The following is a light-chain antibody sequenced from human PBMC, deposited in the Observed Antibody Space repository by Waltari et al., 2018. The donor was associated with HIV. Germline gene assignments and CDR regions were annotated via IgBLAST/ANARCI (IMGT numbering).Light chain of an antibody. J-gene: IGKJ4*01. CDR2: QAS. V-gene: IGKV1-5*01. Sequence: DIHMTQSPASVSASVGDRVIISRRASQDINSWVAWYQQSPGNPPRFLIDQASTLESGVPSMFSGSGSGTLFTLSINNLQPVDFGTYYFQQYHSFPVTFGGGTTVEIK. CDR1: QDINSW. CDR3: QQYHSFPVT.